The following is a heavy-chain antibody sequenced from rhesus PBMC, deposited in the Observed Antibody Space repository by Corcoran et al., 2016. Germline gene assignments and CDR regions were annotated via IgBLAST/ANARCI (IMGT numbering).Heavy chain of an antibody. J-gene: IGHJ4*01. CDR3: ARHPYSSGIPY. CDR1: GYSISSGSY. CDR2: IGGTGGST. V-gene: IGHV4-99*01. D-gene: IGHD6-31*01. Sequence: QVQLQESGPGLVKPSETLSLTCAVSGYSISSGSYWGWLRQPPGKGLEWIGNIGGTGGSTYSNPSLKSRVTISKDTSKNQFSLKLSSVTAADTAVYYCARHPYSSGIPYWGQGVLVTVSS.